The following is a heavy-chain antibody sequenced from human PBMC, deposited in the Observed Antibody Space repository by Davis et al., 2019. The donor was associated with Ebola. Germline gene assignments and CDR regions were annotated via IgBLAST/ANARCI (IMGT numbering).Heavy chain of an antibody. CDR3: VKDTSNIWFDI. D-gene: IGHD1-26*01. V-gene: IGHV3-23*01. J-gene: IGHJ3*02. CDR1: GFIFSSYV. Sequence: GGSLRLSCAASGFIFSSYVMSWVRQAPGKGLEWVSTVGLSADTYYADSVKGRFTISRDNSKNTLYLQMNGLRVEDTAVYFCVKDTSNIWFDIWGQGTMITVSS. CDR2: VGLSADT.